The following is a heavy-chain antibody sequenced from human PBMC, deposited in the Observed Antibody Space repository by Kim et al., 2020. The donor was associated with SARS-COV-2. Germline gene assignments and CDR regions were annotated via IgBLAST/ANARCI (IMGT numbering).Heavy chain of an antibody. V-gene: IGHV4-59*01. D-gene: IGHD6-25*01. Sequence: SETLSLTCSVSGASMSGYYWSWIRQPPGKGLEWIGYVSHSGSTKYSSSLKSRVTISVDTSKNQFSLKLSSVTAADTAVFYCARVDSSGYGLDYWGRGSLVPVSS. CDR1: GASMSGYY. J-gene: IGHJ4*02. CDR2: VSHSGST. CDR3: ARVDSSGYGLDY.